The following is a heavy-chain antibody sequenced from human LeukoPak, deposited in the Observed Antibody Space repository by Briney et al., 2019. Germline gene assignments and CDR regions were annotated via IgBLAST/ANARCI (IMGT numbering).Heavy chain of an antibody. CDR2: ISGNGGKT. D-gene: IGHD5-18*01. V-gene: IGHV3-23*01. J-gene: IGHJ5*02. CDR3: AKVRDLDTVLGRFDN. Sequence: GGSLRLSCAASGFTFSSYAMSWVRQAPGKGLEWVSVISGNGGKTYYADSVKGRFTISRDNSKNTLYLQMNSLRAEDTAVYYCAKVRDLDTVLGRFDNWGQGTLVTVSS. CDR1: GFTFSSYA.